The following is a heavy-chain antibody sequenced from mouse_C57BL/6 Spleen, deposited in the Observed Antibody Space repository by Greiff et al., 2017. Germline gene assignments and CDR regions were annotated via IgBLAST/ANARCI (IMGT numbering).Heavy chain of an antibody. CDR3: DRDYYGSSDGDY. Sequence: QVTLKESGPGILQPSQTLSLTCSFSGFSLSTSGMGVSWIRQPPGKGLEWLAHIYWDDDKCHNPSLKSRLTISKDTSRNQVILKISRVGTADTDTSYCDRDYYGSSDGDYWGQGTTLTVSS. V-gene: IGHV8-12*01. CDR2: IYWDDDK. J-gene: IGHJ2*01. CDR1: GFSLSTSGMG. D-gene: IGHD1-1*01.